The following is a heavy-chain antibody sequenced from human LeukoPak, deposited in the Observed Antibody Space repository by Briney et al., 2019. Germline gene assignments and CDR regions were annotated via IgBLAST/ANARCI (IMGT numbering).Heavy chain of an antibody. CDR1: GDSVSSNSAA. Sequence: SQTLSLTCAISGDSVSSNSAAWNWIRQSPSRGLEWLGRTYYRSKWYNDYAVSVKSRITINPDTSKNQFSLQLNSVTPEDTAVYYCARSVWYYDYVWGSYRYLNWFDPWGQGTLVTVSS. CDR3: ARSVWYYDYVWGSYRYLNWFDP. V-gene: IGHV6-1*01. J-gene: IGHJ5*02. CDR2: TYYRSKWYN. D-gene: IGHD3-16*02.